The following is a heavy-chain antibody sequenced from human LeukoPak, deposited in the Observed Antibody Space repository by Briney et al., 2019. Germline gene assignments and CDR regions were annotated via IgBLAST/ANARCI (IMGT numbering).Heavy chain of an antibody. V-gene: IGHV1-58*02. CDR1: GFTFTSSA. Sequence: SVKVSCEASGFTFTSSAMQWVRQARGQRLEWIGWIVVGSGNTNYAQKFQERVTITRDMSTSTAYMELSSLRSEDTAVYYCAAARFLEWPFDYWGQGTLVTVSS. CDR3: AAARFLEWPFDY. J-gene: IGHJ4*02. D-gene: IGHD3-3*01. CDR2: IVVGSGNT.